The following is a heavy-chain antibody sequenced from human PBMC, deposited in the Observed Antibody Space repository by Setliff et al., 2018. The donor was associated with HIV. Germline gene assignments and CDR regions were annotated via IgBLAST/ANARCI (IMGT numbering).Heavy chain of an antibody. V-gene: IGHV4-61*09. D-gene: IGHD3-3*01. J-gene: IGHJ3*02. CDR2: VYTSGST. CDR1: GDSISSGAYY. Sequence: PSETLSLTCTVSGDSISSGAYYWTWLRQPAGKGLEWIGHVYTSGSTNYNPSLKSRVTISLDTSTNQFSLKLGSVTATDTAVYYCARGETYAFWSGYGNAFEIWGQGIMVTVSS. CDR3: ARGETYAFWSGYGNAFEI.